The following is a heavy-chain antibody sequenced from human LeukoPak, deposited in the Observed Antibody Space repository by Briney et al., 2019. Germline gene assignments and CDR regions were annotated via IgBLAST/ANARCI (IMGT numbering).Heavy chain of an antibody. CDR3: ARVGYSSGWYNWFDP. Sequence: GGSLRLSCAASGFTFSSYWMSWVRQAPGKGLEWVANIKQDGSEKYYVDSVKGRFTISRDNAKNSLYLQMNSLRAEDTAVYYCARVGYSSGWYNWFDPWGQGTLVTVSS. CDR1: GFTFSSYW. V-gene: IGHV3-7*01. CDR2: IKQDGSEK. J-gene: IGHJ5*02. D-gene: IGHD6-19*01.